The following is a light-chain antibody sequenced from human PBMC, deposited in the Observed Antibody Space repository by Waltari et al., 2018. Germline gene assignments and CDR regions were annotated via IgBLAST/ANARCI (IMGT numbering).Light chain of an antibody. CDR3: SSYMDTTALEL. CDR1: SSDIGSYNY. J-gene: IGLJ2*01. V-gene: IGLV2-14*03. Sequence: QSALTQPASVSGSPGQSITISCTGTSSDIGSYNYVSWYQQHPGKAPKLIIFDVTNRPSGVSNRFSGSKSGNTASLIISGLQGEDEADYYGSSYMDTTALELFGGGTSLTVL. CDR2: DVT.